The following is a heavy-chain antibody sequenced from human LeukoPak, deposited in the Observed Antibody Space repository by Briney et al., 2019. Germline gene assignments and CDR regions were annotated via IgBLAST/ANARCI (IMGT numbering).Heavy chain of an antibody. Sequence: GGSLRLSCAASGFTFSDHYMDWVRQAPGKGLEWVGRTRNKANSYTTEYAASVKGRFTISRDDSENSLYLQMNSLKTEDTAVYYCARVKVGSPSYYFDYWGQGTLVTVSS. CDR3: ARVKVGSPSYYFDY. J-gene: IGHJ4*02. CDR1: GFTFSDHY. CDR2: TRNKANSYTT. V-gene: IGHV3-72*01. D-gene: IGHD1-26*01.